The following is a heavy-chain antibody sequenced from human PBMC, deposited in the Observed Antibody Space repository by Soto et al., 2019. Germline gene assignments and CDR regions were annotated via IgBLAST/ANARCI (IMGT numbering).Heavy chain of an antibody. J-gene: IGHJ4*02. V-gene: IGHV4-38-2*02. Sequence: PSETLSLTCAVSGYSISSGYYWGWIRQPPGKGLEWIGSIYHSGSTYYNPSLKSRVTISVDTSKNQFSLKLSSVTAADTAVYYCARDQAAMFYFDYWGQGPLVTVSS. D-gene: IGHD5-18*01. CDR1: GYSISSGYY. CDR3: ARDQAAMFYFDY. CDR2: IYHSGST.